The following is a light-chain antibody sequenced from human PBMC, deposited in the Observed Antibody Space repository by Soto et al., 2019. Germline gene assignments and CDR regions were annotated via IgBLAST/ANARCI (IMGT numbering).Light chain of an antibody. J-gene: IGLJ2*01. CDR1: SSDVGGYNY. CDR2: DVS. Sequence: QSALTQPASVSGSPGQSITISCTGTSSDVGGYNYVSWYQQHPGKAPKLMIYDVSNRPSGVSNRFSGSKSGNTASLTISGLKAEHEADYYCSSYTSSSTVVFGGGTKLTVL. V-gene: IGLV2-14*01. CDR3: SSYTSSSTVV.